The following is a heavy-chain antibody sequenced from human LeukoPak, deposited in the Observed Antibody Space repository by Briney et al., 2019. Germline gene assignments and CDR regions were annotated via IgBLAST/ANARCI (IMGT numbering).Heavy chain of an antibody. CDR1: GYIFISYA. Sequence: ASVKVSCKASGYIFISYAIHWVRQAPGQRLEWMGWINVGNDNKKYSQNFQGRVTITGDTSASTAYMDLSSLRSEDTAVYYCARGLETAALWSFDMWGQGTMVTVSS. D-gene: IGHD2-2*01. CDR2: INVGNDNK. V-gene: IGHV1-3*01. CDR3: ARGLETAALWSFDM. J-gene: IGHJ3*02.